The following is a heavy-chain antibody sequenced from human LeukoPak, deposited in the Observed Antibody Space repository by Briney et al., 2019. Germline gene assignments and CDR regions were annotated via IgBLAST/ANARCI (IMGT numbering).Heavy chain of an antibody. J-gene: IGHJ6*03. D-gene: IGHD3-10*01. CDR1: ELTFVNYW. V-gene: IGHV3-74*01. CDR2: INSDGSST. CDR3: ARDPSGSGSYWGSFYYYMDV. Sequence: PGGSLRLSCAAVELTFVNYWMDWVRQAPGKGLVWVSRINSDGSSTTYADSVKGRFTISRDKAKNTLYLQMSSLGAQVTIVYDEARDPSGSGSYWGSFYYYMDVWGKGTTVTVSS.